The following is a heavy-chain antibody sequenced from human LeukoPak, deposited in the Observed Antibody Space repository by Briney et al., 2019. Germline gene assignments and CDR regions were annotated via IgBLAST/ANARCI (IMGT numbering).Heavy chain of an antibody. CDR3: ARVRRYIVVVPAARPNYYYYMDV. J-gene: IGHJ6*03. Sequence: SETLSLTCAVYGGSFSGYYWSWIRQPPGKGLEWIGEIHYSGSTNYNPSLKSRITISVDTSKNQISLKLSSVTAADTAVYYCARVRRYIVVVPAARPNYYYYMDVWGKGTTVTVSS. V-gene: IGHV4-34*01. CDR1: GGSFSGYY. D-gene: IGHD2-2*01. CDR2: IHYSGST.